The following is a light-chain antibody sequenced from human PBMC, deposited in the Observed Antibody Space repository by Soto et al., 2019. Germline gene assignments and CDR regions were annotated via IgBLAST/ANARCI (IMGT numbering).Light chain of an antibody. CDR3: QQFGSSPT. CDR1: QSVSSNF. J-gene: IGKJ1*01. V-gene: IGKV3-20*01. CDR2: GAS. Sequence: IVLTQSPSTLSLSPGERATLSCRASQSVSSNFLTWYQQKPGQPPRLLIYGASSRATGIPDRFSGSGSGTDFTLTISRLEPEDFAVYYCQQFGSSPTFGQGTKVDI.